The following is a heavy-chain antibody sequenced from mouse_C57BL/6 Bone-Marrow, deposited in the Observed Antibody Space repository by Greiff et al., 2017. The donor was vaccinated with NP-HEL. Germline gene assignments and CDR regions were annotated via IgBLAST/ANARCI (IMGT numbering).Heavy chain of an antibody. CDR1: GFTFSDYY. Sequence: EVHLVESGGGLVQPGGSLKLSCAASGFTFSDYYMYWVRQTPEKRLEWVAYISNGGGSTYYPDTVKGRFTISRDNAKNTLYLQMSRLKSEDTAMYYCARLITTVVATRDYAMDYWGQGTSVTVSS. CDR3: ARLITTVVATRDYAMDY. CDR2: ISNGGGST. D-gene: IGHD1-1*01. V-gene: IGHV5-12*01. J-gene: IGHJ4*01.